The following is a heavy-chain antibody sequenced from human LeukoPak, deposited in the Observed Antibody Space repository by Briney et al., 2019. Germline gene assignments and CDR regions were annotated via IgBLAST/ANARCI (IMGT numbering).Heavy chain of an antibody. CDR2: INPNSGGT. CDR3: ARLQGNCSSTCCFDY. D-gene: IGHD2-2*01. Sequence: GASVKVSCKASGYTFTGYYMHWVRQAPGQGLEWMGWINPNSGGTNYAQKFQGRVTMTRDTSISTAYMELSRLRSDDTAVYYCARLQGNCSSTCCFDYWGQGTLVTVSS. J-gene: IGHJ4*02. CDR1: GYTFTGYY. V-gene: IGHV1-2*02.